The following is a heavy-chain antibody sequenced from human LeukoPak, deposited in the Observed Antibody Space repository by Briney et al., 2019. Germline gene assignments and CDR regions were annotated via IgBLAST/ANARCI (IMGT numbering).Heavy chain of an antibody. J-gene: IGHJ4*02. CDR3: ARVVKGGDYFDY. CDR2: ISGSGGST. D-gene: IGHD3-16*01. Sequence: GGSLRLSCAASGFTFSSYAMSWVRQAPGKGLEWVSAISGSGGSTYYADSVKGRFTISRDNSKNTLYLQMNSLRAEDTAVYYCARVVKGGDYFDYWGQGTLVTVSS. V-gene: IGHV3-23*01. CDR1: GFTFSSYA.